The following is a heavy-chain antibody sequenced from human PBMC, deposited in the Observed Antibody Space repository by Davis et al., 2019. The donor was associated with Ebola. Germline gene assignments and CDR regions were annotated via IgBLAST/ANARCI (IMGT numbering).Heavy chain of an antibody. CDR2: IYAGDSDS. CDR3: ARQESLYGWSDY. V-gene: IGHV5-51*01. J-gene: IGHJ4*02. D-gene: IGHD2-8*01. CDR1: GYGFADYW. Sequence: KVSCKGSGYGFADYWIAWVRQTPGKGLGWMGIIYAGDSDSRYSPSFEGQVIISVDRSIKTVYLQWKSLRASDTAKYYCARQESLYGWSDYWGQGTLVTVSS.